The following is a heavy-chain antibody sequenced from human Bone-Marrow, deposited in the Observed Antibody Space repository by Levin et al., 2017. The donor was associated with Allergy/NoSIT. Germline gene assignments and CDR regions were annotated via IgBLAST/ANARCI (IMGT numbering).Heavy chain of an antibody. Sequence: GESLKISCKASGYTFTSYGISWVRQAPGQGLEWMGWISAYNGNTNYAQKLQGRVTMTTDTSTSTAYMELRSLRSDDTAVYYCARYSSGSYLDYWGQGTLVTVSS. CDR3: ARYSSGSYLDY. CDR2: ISAYNGNT. CDR1: GYTFTSYG. J-gene: IGHJ4*02. V-gene: IGHV1-18*01. D-gene: IGHD6-19*01.